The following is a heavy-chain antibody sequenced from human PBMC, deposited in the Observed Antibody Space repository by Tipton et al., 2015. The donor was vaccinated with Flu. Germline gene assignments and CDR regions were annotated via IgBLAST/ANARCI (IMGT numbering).Heavy chain of an antibody. CDR2: IYYSGST. J-gene: IGHJ4*02. Sequence: LRLSCTVSGGSIGSYYWSWIRQPPGKGLEWIGYIYYSGSTNYNPSLKSRVTISVDTSKNQFSLKLSSVTAADTAVYYCARGSAAGTPLYYFDYWGQGTLVTVSS. D-gene: IGHD6-13*01. V-gene: IGHV4-59*01. CDR1: GGSIGSYY. CDR3: ARGSAAGTPLYYFDY.